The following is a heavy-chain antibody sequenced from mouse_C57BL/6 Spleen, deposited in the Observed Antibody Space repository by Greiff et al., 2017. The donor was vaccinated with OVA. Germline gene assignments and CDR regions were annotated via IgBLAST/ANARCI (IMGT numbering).Heavy chain of an antibody. CDR2: ISYDGSN. CDR1: GYSITSGYY. Sequence: EVQLQESGPGLVKPSQSLSLTCSVTGYSITSGYYWNWIRQFPGNKLEWMGYISYDGSNNYNPSLKNRISITRDTSKNQFFLKLNSVTTEDTATYYCARRGGNYDGAMDYWGQGTSVTVSS. CDR3: ARRGGNYDGAMDY. D-gene: IGHD2-1*01. J-gene: IGHJ4*01. V-gene: IGHV3-6*01.